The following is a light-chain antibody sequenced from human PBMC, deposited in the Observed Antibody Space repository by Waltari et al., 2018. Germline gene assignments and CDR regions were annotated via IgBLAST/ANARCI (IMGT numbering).Light chain of an antibody. Sequence: EIVLTQSPGTLSLSPGERATLSCRASQSVPRDYLAWYHQKPGQAPRLLTYDASNSPNDPQDRFSRTGYGQHFNHPISPPEPEDSATYPRQQYANSPLTFGGGTKVEIK. CDR3: QQYANSPLT. J-gene: IGKJ4*01. V-gene: IGKV3-20*01. CDR1: QSVPRDY. CDR2: DAS.